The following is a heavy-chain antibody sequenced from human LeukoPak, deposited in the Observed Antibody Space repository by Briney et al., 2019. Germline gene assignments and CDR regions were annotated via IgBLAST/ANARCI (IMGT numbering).Heavy chain of an antibody. Sequence: GGSLRLSCAASGITVSTNYMTWVRQAPGKGLEWVSVIYIGGSTFYADSVKGRFTISRDNSKNTMYLQINGLRAEDTAVYYCARARVGANDYWGQGTLVTVSS. D-gene: IGHD1-26*01. J-gene: IGHJ4*02. CDR1: GITVSTNY. V-gene: IGHV3-66*01. CDR3: ARARVGANDY. CDR2: IYIGGST.